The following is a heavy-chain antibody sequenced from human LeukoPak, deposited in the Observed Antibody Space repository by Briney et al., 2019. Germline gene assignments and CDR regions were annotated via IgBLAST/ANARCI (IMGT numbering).Heavy chain of an antibody. V-gene: IGHV3-11*03. D-gene: IGHD3-22*01. CDR2: ISGSSGYT. J-gene: IGHJ4*02. CDR3: AKLVATSPTYYYDSSGYSPGFDY. CDR1: GFTFSNYY. Sequence: PGGSLRLSCAASGFTFSNYYMSWIRQAPGKGLEWVSYISGSSGYTNYADSVKGRFTISRDNSKNTLYLQMNSLRAEDTAVYYCAKLVATSPTYYYDSSGYSPGFDYWGQGTLVTVSS.